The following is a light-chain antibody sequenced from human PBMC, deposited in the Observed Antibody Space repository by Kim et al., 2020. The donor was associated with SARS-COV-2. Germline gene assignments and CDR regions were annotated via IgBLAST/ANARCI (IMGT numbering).Light chain of an antibody. Sequence: SGSVRDRVTITCRASQNITNRLAWYQQKPGKAPNLLIYKASTLQSGVQSRFSGSGSGTEFTLTISTLQPGDFATYYCKQYNTYLTFGQGTKVDIK. CDR2: KAS. CDR3: KQYNTYLT. J-gene: IGKJ1*01. V-gene: IGKV1-5*03. CDR1: QNITNR.